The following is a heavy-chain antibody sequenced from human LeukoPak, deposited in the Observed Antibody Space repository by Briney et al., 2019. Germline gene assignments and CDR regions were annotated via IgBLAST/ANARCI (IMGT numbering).Heavy chain of an antibody. CDR2: IYYSGST. V-gene: IGHV4-39*01. Sequence: SETLSLTCTVSGGSISSSSYYWGWIRQPPGKGLEWIGSIYYSGSTYYNPSLKRRVTISVDTSKNQFSLKLSSVTAADTAVYYCARQGDTIFGVVRQLSNWFDPWGQGTLVTVSS. CDR3: ARQGDTIFGVVRQLSNWFDP. D-gene: IGHD3-3*01. J-gene: IGHJ5*02. CDR1: GGSISSSSYY.